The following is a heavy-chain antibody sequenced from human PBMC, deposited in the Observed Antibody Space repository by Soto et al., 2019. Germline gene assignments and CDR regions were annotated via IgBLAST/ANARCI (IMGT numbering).Heavy chain of an antibody. CDR2: IIPIFGTA. V-gene: IGHV1-69*01. D-gene: IGHD3-9*01. J-gene: IGHJ5*02. Sequence: QVQLVQSGAEVKKPGSSVKVSCKASGGTFSSYAISWVRQAPGQGLEWMGGIIPIFGTANYAQKFQGRVTITADESTSTAYMELGSLRSDDAAVYYGARDRDDILTCYREGWFDPWGQGTLVTVSS. CDR3: ARDRDDILTCYREGWFDP. CDR1: GGTFSSYA.